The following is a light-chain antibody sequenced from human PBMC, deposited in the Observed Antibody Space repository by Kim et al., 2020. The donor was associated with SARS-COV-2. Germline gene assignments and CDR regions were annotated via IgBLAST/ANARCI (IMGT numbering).Light chain of an antibody. V-gene: IGKV3-15*01. CDR1: RSVTDN. CDR3: QQYNNWPPFT. J-gene: IGKJ2*01. Sequence: VSPGERATLSCRASRSVTDNLAWYQHKPGQAPRLLIYGASIRATGIPARFSGSGSGTDFTLTISSLHSEDFAVYFCQQYNNWPPFTFGQGTKVDIK. CDR2: GAS.